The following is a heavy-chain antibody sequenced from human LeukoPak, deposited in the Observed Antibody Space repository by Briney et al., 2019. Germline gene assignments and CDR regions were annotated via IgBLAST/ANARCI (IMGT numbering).Heavy chain of an antibody. CDR2: IYTSGST. Sequence: SETLSLTCTVSGGSISSHYWSWIRQPAGKGLEWIGRIYTSGSTNYNPSLKSRVTMSLDTSKNQFSLKLSSVTAADTAVYYCARSLGLDPGIYYYMDVWGKGTTVTVSS. CDR1: GGSISSHY. CDR3: ARSLGLDPGIYYYMDV. D-gene: IGHD6-19*01. V-gene: IGHV4-4*07. J-gene: IGHJ6*03.